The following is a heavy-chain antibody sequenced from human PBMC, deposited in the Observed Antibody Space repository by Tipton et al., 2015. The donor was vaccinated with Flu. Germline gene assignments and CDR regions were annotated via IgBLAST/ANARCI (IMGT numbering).Heavy chain of an antibody. Sequence: TLSLTCTVSGGSITRTNYYWSWIRQPAGEGLEWIGRIYTTGGTNYNPSLENRLTISIDTSRNQVSLNVTSVTAADTARYYCARDGPSGKYTDWGQGSLVTVSS. D-gene: IGHD1-26*01. CDR2: IYTTGGT. CDR1: GGSITRTNYY. CDR3: ARDGPSGKYTD. J-gene: IGHJ4*02. V-gene: IGHV4-61*02.